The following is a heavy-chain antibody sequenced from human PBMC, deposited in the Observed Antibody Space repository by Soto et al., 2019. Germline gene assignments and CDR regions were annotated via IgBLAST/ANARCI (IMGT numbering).Heavy chain of an antibody. CDR1: GYTFTSYG. Sequence: QVQLVQSGAEVKKPGASVKVSCKASGYTFTSYGISWVRQAPGQGLEWMGWIRPYNGNTDYAQKLRGRVTRTTDTSTSTAYMELRRLRSDDTAVYYCARDLPPQDYWGQGTLVTVSS. V-gene: IGHV1-18*01. J-gene: IGHJ4*02. CDR3: ARDLPPQDY. CDR2: IRPYNGNT.